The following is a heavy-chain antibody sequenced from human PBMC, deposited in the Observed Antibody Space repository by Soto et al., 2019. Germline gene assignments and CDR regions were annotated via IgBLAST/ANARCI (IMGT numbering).Heavy chain of an antibody. Sequence: PSETLSLPCSVSGGSVSNKTYYWSWIRQPPGKRLEWIGYVYYSGTTNYNPSLKSRVTISVDKSKNQFSLKLSSVTAADTAVYYCARDRLVATTNPILGYHYYGMDVWGQGTTVTVSS. CDR2: VYYSGTT. CDR3: ARDRLVATTNPILGYHYYGMDV. CDR1: GGSVSNKTYY. D-gene: IGHD5-12*01. V-gene: IGHV4-61*01. J-gene: IGHJ6*02.